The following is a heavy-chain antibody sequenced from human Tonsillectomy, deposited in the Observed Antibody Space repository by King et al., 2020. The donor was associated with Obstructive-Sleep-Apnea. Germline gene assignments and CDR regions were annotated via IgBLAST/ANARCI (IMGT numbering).Heavy chain of an antibody. CDR3: ARDSGIVVAGDY. J-gene: IGHJ4*02. CDR1: GYTFTSYD. D-gene: IGHD6-19*01. Sequence: QVQLVESGAEVKKPGASVKVSCKASGYTFTSYDINWVRQATGQGLEWMGWLNPNSGNTGSAQKFEGRVTMPRDPSISTAYMGLSSLRSEGTAVDYCARDSGIVVAGDYWGQGTPFTVSS. V-gene: IGHV1-8*01. CDR2: LNPNSGNT.